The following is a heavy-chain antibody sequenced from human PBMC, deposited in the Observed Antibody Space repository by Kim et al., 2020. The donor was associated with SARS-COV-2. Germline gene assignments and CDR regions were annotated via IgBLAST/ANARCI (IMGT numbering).Heavy chain of an antibody. Sequence: YADCVKGRVTISRDNSKNTLYLQMNSLRAEDTAVYYCEGLVVTAHRAFDYWGQGTLVTVSS. CDR3: EGLVVTAHRAFDY. V-gene: IGHV3-23*01. J-gene: IGHJ4*02. D-gene: IGHD2-21*02.